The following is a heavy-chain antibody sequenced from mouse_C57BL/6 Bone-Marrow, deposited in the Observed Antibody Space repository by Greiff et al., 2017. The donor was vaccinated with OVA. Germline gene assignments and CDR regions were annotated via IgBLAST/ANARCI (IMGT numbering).Heavy chain of an antibody. CDR3: TRDEVTTVVPNWDGSY. CDR1: GYTFTDYE. J-gene: IGHJ2*01. V-gene: IGHV1-15*01. D-gene: IGHD1-1*01. Sequence: QVQLQQSGAELVRPGASVTLSCKASGYTFTDYEMHWVKQTPVHGLEWIGAIDPETGGTAYNQKFKGKAILTADKSSSTAYMELRSLTSEDSAVYYCTRDEVTTVVPNWDGSYWGQGTTLTVSS. CDR2: IDPETGGT.